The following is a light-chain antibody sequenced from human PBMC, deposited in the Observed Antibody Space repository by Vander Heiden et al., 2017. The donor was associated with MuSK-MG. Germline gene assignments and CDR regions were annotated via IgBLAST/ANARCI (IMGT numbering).Light chain of an antibody. CDR1: QSVLYSPNNKNH. V-gene: IGKV4-1*01. CDR2: CAS. CDR3: RRYYTTRIT. J-gene: IGKJ3*01. Sequence: DIVFIESVSSLPVSLGERATINRMPSQSVLYSPNNKNHIASYQQKPGQPAKLLICCASTRGSRVPDQFHGSGYETHFTLTMSSLQAEDVAVCYCRRYYTTRITFGPGTKVDIK.